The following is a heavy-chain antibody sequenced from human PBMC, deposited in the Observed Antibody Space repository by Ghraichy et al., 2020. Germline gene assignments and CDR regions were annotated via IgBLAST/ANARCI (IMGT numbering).Heavy chain of an antibody. Sequence: GESLNISCKGSGYSFTSYWIGWVRQMPGKGLEWMGIIYPGDSDTRYSPSFQGQVTISADKSISTAYLQWSSLKASDTAMYYCARQTAVVTPRGVSNWFDPWGQGTLVTVSS. D-gene: IGHD4-23*01. CDR3: ARQTAVVTPRGVSNWFDP. CDR2: IYPGDSDT. V-gene: IGHV5-51*01. CDR1: GYSFTSYW. J-gene: IGHJ5*02.